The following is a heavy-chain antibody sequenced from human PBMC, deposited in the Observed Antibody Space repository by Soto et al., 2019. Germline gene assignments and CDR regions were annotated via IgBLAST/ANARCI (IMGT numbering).Heavy chain of an antibody. J-gene: IGHJ5*02. V-gene: IGHV4-31*03. Sequence: PSATLSLTCTVSGGSISSGGYYWSWIRQRPGKGLEWIGYIYYSGSTYYNPSLKSRVTISVDTSKNQFSLKLSSVTAADTAVYYCARAAIVLMVYAHPGWFDPWGQGTLVTVSS. CDR3: ARAAIVLMVYAHPGWFDP. D-gene: IGHD2-8*01. CDR1: GGSISSGGYY. CDR2: IYYSGST.